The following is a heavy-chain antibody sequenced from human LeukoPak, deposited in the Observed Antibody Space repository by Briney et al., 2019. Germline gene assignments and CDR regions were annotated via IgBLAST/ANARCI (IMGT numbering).Heavy chain of an antibody. CDR1: GFPFSTYA. D-gene: IGHD3-10*01. V-gene: IGHV3-23*01. J-gene: IGHJ4*02. CDR2: VTGSGANS. Sequence: GGSLRLSCAASGFPFSTYAMNWVRQAPGKGLEWVSAVTGSGANSYYADSVKGRFSVSRDNSKNMVYLQMNSLRAEDTAVYYCARALRERRGSGSYYNVDYWGQGTLVTVSS. CDR3: ARALRERRGSGSYYNVDY.